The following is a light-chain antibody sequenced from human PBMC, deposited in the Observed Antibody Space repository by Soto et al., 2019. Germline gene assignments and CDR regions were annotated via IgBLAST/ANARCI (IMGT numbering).Light chain of an antibody. CDR1: QNINNY. J-gene: IGKJ1*01. CDR3: QQSYIDPWGT. Sequence: DITISQSPSSLSASVGDRVTISCRASQNINNYLNWYQQRPGKAPKLLIYAASTLQSGVPSRFSGSGSGTDFTLVISSPQPEDFATYYCQQSYIDPWGTCGQGANADI. CDR2: AAS. V-gene: IGKV1-39*01.